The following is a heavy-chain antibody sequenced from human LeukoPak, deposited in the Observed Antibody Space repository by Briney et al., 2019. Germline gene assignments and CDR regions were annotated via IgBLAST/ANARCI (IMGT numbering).Heavy chain of an antibody. CDR3: AKDIDRYGSGSYYYYGMDV. Sequence: PGGSLRLSCAAPGFTFDDYAMHWVRQAPGKGLEWVSGISWNSGSTGYADSVKGRFTISRDNAKNSLYLQMNSLRAEDTALYYCAKDIDRYGSGSYYYYGMDVWGQGTTVTVSS. V-gene: IGHV3-9*01. CDR2: ISWNSGST. D-gene: IGHD3-10*01. J-gene: IGHJ6*02. CDR1: GFTFDDYA.